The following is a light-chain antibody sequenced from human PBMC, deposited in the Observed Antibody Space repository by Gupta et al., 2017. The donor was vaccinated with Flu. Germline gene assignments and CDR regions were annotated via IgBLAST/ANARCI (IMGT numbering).Light chain of an antibody. CDR3: QSYDSSRSGVV. V-gene: IGLV1-40*01. CDR2: GNS. Sequence: QSVLTQPSSVSGAPGQRVTISCTGSSSNIGAGYDVHWYQQLPGTAPKLLIYGNSNRPSGVPDRFSGSKSGTSASLAITGLQAEDEADYYCQSYDSSRSGVVFGGGAKLTVL. CDR1: SSNIGAGYD. J-gene: IGLJ2*01.